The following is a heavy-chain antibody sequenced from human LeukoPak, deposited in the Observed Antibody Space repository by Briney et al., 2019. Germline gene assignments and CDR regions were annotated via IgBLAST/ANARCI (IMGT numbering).Heavy chain of an antibody. CDR2: IIPILGIA. CDR1: GGTFSSYA. CDR3: ARGYYYDSSGYYYYPYYFDY. Sequence: GASVKVSCKASGGTFSSYAISWVRQAPGQGLEWMGRIIPILGIANYAQKFRGRVTITADKSTSTAYMELSSLRSEDTAVYYCARGYYYDSSGYYYYPYYFDYWGQGTLVTVSS. V-gene: IGHV1-69*04. D-gene: IGHD3-22*01. J-gene: IGHJ4*02.